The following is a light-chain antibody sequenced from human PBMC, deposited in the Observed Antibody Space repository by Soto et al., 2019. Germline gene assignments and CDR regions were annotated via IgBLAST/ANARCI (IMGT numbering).Light chain of an antibody. J-gene: IGKJ1*01. CDR1: QSVSSN. CDR2: DAS. V-gene: IGKV3-15*01. Sequence: EIVMTQSPATLSVSPGERATLSCRASQSVSSNFAWYQQKPGQAPRLLIYDASTRATGIPARFSGSGSGTDFTLTISSLEPEDFAVYYCQQYGSSPVTFGQGTKVDIK. CDR3: QQYGSSPVT.